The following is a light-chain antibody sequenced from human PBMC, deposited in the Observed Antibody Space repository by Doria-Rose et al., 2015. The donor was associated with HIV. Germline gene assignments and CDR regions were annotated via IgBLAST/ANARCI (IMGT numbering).Light chain of an antibody. V-gene: IGKV3-20*01. CDR2: DGS. Sequence: TQSPGTLSLSPGERATLSCRASQGFSSTYLAWYQQKPGQAPSLLIYDGSHRATGIPDRFSASGSGTDFTLTINRLEPEDFALYYCHQYGTSWTFGQGTKVEI. CDR1: QGFSSTY. J-gene: IGKJ1*01. CDR3: HQYGTSWT.